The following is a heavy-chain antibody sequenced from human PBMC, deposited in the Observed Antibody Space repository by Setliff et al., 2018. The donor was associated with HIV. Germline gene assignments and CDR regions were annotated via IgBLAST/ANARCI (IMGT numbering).Heavy chain of an antibody. CDR1: GDSISNYY. CDR3: ARSPRIGVAGEFEY. Sequence: SETLSLTCPVFGDSISNYYWSWVRQPPGKGLEWIGYIYTTGSTNYNPSLKSRVTMSVDTSKNQFSLRLTSVTAADTAVYYCARSPRIGVAGEFEYWGQGTLVTVSS. V-gene: IGHV4-4*09. CDR2: IYTTGST. D-gene: IGHD6-19*01. J-gene: IGHJ4*02.